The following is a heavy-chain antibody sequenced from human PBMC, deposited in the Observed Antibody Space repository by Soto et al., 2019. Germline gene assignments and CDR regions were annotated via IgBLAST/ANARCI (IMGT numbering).Heavy chain of an antibody. J-gene: IGHJ4*02. CDR2: INTDIGNT. V-gene: IGHV1-18*01. Sequence: ASVKVSCKASGYTFTSYGISWVRQAPGQGLEWMGWINTDIGNTYYAQKLQGRLTMSTDTSTATAYMELRSLSSDDTAVYYCAREYCSGGRCYFPDYWGQGTLVTVSS. D-gene: IGHD2-15*01. CDR1: GYTFTSYG. CDR3: AREYCSGGRCYFPDY.